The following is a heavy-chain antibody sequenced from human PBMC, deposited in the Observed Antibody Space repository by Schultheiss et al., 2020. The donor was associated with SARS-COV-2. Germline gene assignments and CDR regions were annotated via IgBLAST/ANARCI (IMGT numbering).Heavy chain of an antibody. V-gene: IGHV3-23*01. CDR1: GFTFSSYA. CDR3: ARDLRAAAGSFDY. CDR2: ISGSGSTI. Sequence: GGSLRLSCAASGFTFSSYAMSWVRQAPGKGLEWVSAISGSGSTIYYADSVKGRFTISRDNAKNSLYLQMNSLRAEDTAVYYCARDLRAAAGSFDYWGQGTLVTVSS. J-gene: IGHJ4*02. D-gene: IGHD6-13*01.